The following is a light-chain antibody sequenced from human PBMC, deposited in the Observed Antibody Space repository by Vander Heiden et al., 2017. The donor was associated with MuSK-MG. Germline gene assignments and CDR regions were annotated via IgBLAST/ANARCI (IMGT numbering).Light chain of an antibody. CDR1: SEDIGGYNY. V-gene: IGLV2-14*03. CDR2: DVS. J-gene: IGLJ3*02. Sequence: QSALTQPASVSGSPGQSITISCTGTSEDIGGYNYVSWYQQQSGRAPKLLIFDVSDRPSGVSPRFSGSKSGNTASLTISGLQPDDEAEYYCCSCSSASPRLVFGGGTKLSVL. CDR3: CSCSSASPRLV.